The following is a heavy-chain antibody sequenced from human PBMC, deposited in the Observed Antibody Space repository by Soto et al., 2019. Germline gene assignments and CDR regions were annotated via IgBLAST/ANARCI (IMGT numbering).Heavy chain of an antibody. D-gene: IGHD3-10*02. Sequence: QVVQSGAEVKKPGSSVKVSCKASGGTFNRQAFSWVRQAPGQGLEWMGGFIPIFGTTDYSQKFQGRVTTTADEATSTAYMELSSLTSDDTAVYYCARVDSSMFEGGEWFDPWGQGTLVTVSP. CDR1: GGTFNRQA. V-gene: IGHV1-69*12. CDR2: FIPIFGTT. J-gene: IGHJ5*02. CDR3: ARVDSSMFEGGEWFDP.